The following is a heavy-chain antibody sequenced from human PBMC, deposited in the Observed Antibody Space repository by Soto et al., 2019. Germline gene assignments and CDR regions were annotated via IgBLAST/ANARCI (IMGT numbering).Heavy chain of an antibody. Sequence: GPSVKVSCKASGFTFTRSAMQWVRQARGQRLEWIGWIVVGSGNTNYAQKFQERVTITRDMSTSTAYMELSSLRFEDTAVYYCAADRECSSTSCYPYNFDSWGQGTLVTVSS. CDR2: IVVGSGNT. J-gene: IGHJ4*02. V-gene: IGHV1-58*02. D-gene: IGHD2-2*01. CDR3: AADRECSSTSCYPYNFDS. CDR1: GFTFTRSA.